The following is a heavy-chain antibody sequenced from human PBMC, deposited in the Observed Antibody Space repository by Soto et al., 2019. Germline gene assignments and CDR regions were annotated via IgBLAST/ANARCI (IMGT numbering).Heavy chain of an antibody. D-gene: IGHD3-22*01. CDR1: GGSISSGGYS. Sequence: LSLTCAVSGGSISSGGYSWSWIRQPPGKGLEWIGYIYHSGSTYYNPSLKSRVTISVDTSKNQFSLKLGSVTAADTAVYFCERHSIWLLLSDDWGQGTLVTVSS. J-gene: IGHJ4*02. V-gene: IGHV4-30-2*03. CDR3: ERHSIWLLLSDD. CDR2: IYHSGST.